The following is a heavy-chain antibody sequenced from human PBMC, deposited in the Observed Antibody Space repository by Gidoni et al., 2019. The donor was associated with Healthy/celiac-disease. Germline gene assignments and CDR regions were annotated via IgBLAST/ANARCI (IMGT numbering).Heavy chain of an antibody. J-gene: IGHJ5*02. CDR2: FDPEDGET. D-gene: IGHD2-15*01. Sequence: QVQLVQPGAEVTKPGASVKVSCKVSGYTLPELSMHWVRQAPGKGLEWMGGFDPEDGETIYAQKFQGRVTMTEDTSTDTAYMELSSLGSEDTAVYYCATGPRLYCSGGSCYWFDPWGQGTLVTVSS. CDR1: GYTLPELS. V-gene: IGHV1-24*01. CDR3: ATGPRLYCSGGSCYWFDP.